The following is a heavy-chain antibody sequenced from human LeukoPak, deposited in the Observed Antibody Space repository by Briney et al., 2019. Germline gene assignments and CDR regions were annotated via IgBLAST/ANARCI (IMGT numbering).Heavy chain of an antibody. Sequence: SETLSLTCTVSGGSISSSTYYWGWIRQPPGKRLEWIGSISYSGSTYYNPSLKSRVTISVDTSNNHFSLRLTSVTAADTAVYYFARQRYSDPLTGYYDVWYFDNWGQGTLVTVSS. J-gene: IGHJ4*02. CDR3: ARQRYSDPLTGYYDVWYFDN. V-gene: IGHV4-39*01. CDR1: GGSISSSTYY. CDR2: ISYSGST. D-gene: IGHD3-9*01.